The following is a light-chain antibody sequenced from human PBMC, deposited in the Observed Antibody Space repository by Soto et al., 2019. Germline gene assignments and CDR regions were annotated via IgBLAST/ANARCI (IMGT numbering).Light chain of an antibody. V-gene: IGKV1-5*03. CDR2: KAA. Sequence: DIQMTQSPSTLSASVGDRVTITCRASQSISSWLAWYQQKPGKAPKLLIYKAASLESGVPSRFSGSGSGTEFTLTISSLQPDAFATYYCQQYHSYWTFGQGTNVDSK. J-gene: IGKJ1*01. CDR1: QSISSW. CDR3: QQYHSYWT.